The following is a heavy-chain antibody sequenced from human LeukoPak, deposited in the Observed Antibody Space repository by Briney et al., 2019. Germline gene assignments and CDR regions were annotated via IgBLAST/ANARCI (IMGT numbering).Heavy chain of an antibody. V-gene: IGHV3-48*01. CDR2: ISSSSSTI. Sequence: PGGSLRLSCAASGFTFSSYSMNWVRQAPGKGLEWVSYISSSSSTIYYADSVKGRFTISRDNAKNSLYLQMNSLRAEDTAVYYCARVTTTVLYYYYMDVWGKGTTVTVSS. CDR1: GFTFSSYS. D-gene: IGHD4-11*01. CDR3: ARVTTTVLYYYYMDV. J-gene: IGHJ6*03.